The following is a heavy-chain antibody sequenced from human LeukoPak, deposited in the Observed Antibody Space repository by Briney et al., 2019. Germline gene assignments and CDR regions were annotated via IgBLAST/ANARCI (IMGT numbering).Heavy chain of an antibody. Sequence: GGSLRLSCAASGFTFSDYYMSWIRQAPGKGLEWVSYISSSGSTIYYADSVKSRFTISRDNAKNSLYLQMNSLRAEDTAVYYCASVGPSSWAGIYAFDIWGQGTMVTVSS. CDR2: ISSSGSTI. V-gene: IGHV3-11*01. J-gene: IGHJ3*02. CDR1: GFTFSDYY. CDR3: ASVGPSSWAGIYAFDI. D-gene: IGHD6-13*01.